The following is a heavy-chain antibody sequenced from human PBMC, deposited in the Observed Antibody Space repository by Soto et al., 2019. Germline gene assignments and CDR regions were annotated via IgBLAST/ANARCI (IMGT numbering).Heavy chain of an antibody. CDR2: IYPGDSDT. CDR3: ARHHLNYDYVWGSYRTVGGMDV. CDR1: GYSFSSYW. V-gene: IGHV5-51*01. D-gene: IGHD3-16*02. J-gene: IGHJ6*02. Sequence: LKISCKGSGYSFSSYWIGWVRQMPGNGLEWMGIIYPGDSDTRYSPSFQGQVTISADKSISTAYLQWSSLKASDTAMYYCARHHLNYDYVWGSYRTVGGMDVWGQGTTVTVSS.